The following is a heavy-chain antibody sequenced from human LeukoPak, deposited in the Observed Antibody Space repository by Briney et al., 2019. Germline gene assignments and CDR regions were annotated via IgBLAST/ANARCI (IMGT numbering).Heavy chain of an antibody. D-gene: IGHD2-21*01. Sequence: PGGSLRLSCAASGFTFSSYGMHWVRQAPGKRLEWVAFIRYDGGNKNYADSVKGRFTISRDNSKNTVYLQMNSLRAEDTAVYYCATPRGGEYFDYWGQGTLVTVSS. V-gene: IGHV3-30*02. CDR2: IRYDGGNK. CDR3: ATPRGGEYFDY. CDR1: GFTFSSYG. J-gene: IGHJ4*02.